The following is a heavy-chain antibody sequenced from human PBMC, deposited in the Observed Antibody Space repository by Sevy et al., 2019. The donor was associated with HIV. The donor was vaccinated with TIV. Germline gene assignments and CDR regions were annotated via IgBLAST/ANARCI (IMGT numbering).Heavy chain of an antibody. D-gene: IGHD6-19*01. CDR1: GFTFSSYA. CDR3: AKDLSSGWYRAEYFQH. Sequence: GGSLRLSCAASGFTFSSYAMSWVRQAPGKGLEWVSAISGSGGSTYYADSVKGRFTISRDNSKNTLYLQMNSLRAEDTAVYYCAKDLSSGWYRAEYFQHWGQATLVTVSS. V-gene: IGHV3-23*01. CDR2: ISGSGGST. J-gene: IGHJ1*01.